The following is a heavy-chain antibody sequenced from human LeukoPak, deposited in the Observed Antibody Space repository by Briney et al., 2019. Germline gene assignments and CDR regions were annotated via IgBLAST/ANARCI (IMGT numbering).Heavy chain of an antibody. CDR2: ISGNGGRT. CDR1: GFTFSSYA. J-gene: IGHJ4*02. CDR3: ARDPDGDYDFDY. Sequence: GGSLRLSCAASGFTFSSYAMSWVRQAPGKGLEWVSTISGNGGRTYYADSVKGRFTISRDTAKSSLYLQMNSLKIEDTAIYFCARDPDGDYDFDYWGQGTLVTVSS. D-gene: IGHD4-17*01. V-gene: IGHV3-23*01.